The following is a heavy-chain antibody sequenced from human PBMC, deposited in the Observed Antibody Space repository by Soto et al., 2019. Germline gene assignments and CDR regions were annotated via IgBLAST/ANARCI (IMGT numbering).Heavy chain of an antibody. CDR1: GFTFSDHY. CDR2: SRNKANGYTT. D-gene: IGHD2-2*01. CDR3: ARKYCTSTSCYAPFDY. V-gene: IGHV3-72*01. Sequence: GGSLRLSCAASGFTFSDHYMDWVRQAPGKGLEWVGRSRNKANGYTTEYAASVKGRFTISRDDSKNSLHLQMNSLKTEDTAVYYCARKYCTSTSCYAPFDYWGQGTLVTVSS. J-gene: IGHJ4*02.